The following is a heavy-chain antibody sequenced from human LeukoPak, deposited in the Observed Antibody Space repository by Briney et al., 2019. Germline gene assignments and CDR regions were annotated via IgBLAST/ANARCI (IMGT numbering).Heavy chain of an antibody. V-gene: IGHV3-53*01. D-gene: IGHD2-15*01. CDR2: IYSGDGT. Sequence: PRGSLRLSCAASRLSVSTTYMTWVRQAPGKGLEWVSVIYSGDGTNYADSLKGRFSISRDNSKNTLYLQMNSLRAEDTAVYYCVGEDKYWGQGTLVTVSS. CDR3: VGEDKY. CDR1: RLSVSTTY. J-gene: IGHJ4*02.